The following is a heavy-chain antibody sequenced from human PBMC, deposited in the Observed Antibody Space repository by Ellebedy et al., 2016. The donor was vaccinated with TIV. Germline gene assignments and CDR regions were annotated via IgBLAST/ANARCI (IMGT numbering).Heavy chain of an antibody. V-gene: IGHV3-23*01. CDR1: GFTFSSYA. CDR3: AKDPGYCSSTSCYRYFQH. D-gene: IGHD2-2*02. J-gene: IGHJ1*01. CDR2: IRGSGVST. Sequence: ETLSLXXAASGFTFSSYAMSWVRQAPGKGLEWVSAIRGSGVSTYYADSVKGRFTISRDNSKNTLYLQMNSLRAEDTAVYYCAKDPGYCSSTSCYRYFQHWGQGTLVTVSS.